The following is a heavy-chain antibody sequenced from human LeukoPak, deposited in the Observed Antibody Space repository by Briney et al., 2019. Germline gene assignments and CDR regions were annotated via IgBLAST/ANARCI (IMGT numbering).Heavy chain of an antibody. CDR3: ARGGSYGYQLLPYYYYYGMDV. Sequence: ASVKVSCKASGYTFTSYDINWVRQATGQGLEWMGWMNPNSGNTGYAQKFQGRVTMTRNTSISTAYMELSSLRSEDTAVYYCARGGSYGYQLLPYYYYYGMDVWGQGTTVTVSS. CDR2: MNPNSGNT. CDR1: GYTFTSYD. V-gene: IGHV1-8*01. J-gene: IGHJ6*02. D-gene: IGHD2-2*01.